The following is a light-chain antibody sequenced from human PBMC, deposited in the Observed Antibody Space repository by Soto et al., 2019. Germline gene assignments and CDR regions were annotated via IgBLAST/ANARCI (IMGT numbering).Light chain of an antibody. CDR1: SSNIGAGHD. V-gene: IGLV1-40*01. CDR3: QSYDSSLSGSEV. Sequence: QSVLTQPPSVSGAPGQRVTISCTGSSSNIGAGHDVHWYQHLPGTAPKLLIYGNGNRPSGVPDRFSGSKSGTSASLAITGLQAEDEADDYCQSYDSSLSGSEVFGTGTKLTVL. J-gene: IGLJ1*01. CDR2: GNG.